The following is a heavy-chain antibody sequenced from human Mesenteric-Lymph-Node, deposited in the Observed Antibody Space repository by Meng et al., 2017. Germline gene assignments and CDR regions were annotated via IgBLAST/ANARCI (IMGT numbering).Heavy chain of an antibody. V-gene: IGHV4-38-2*02. CDR1: GYSISSGYY. D-gene: IGHD2-2*01. Sequence: GSLRLSCTVSGYSISSGYYWGWIRQPPGKGLEWIGSIYYSGSTYYNPSLKSRVTISVDTSKNQFSLKLSSVTAADTAAYYCARDHAASGIPAAFVWFYHPWGQGTLVTVSS. CDR2: IYYSGST. CDR3: ARDHAASGIPAAFVWFYHP. J-gene: IGHJ5*02.